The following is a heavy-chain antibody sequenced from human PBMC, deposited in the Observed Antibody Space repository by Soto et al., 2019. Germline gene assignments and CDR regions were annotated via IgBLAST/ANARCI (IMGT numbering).Heavy chain of an antibody. CDR3: TRPWQQLPREDAFDI. D-gene: IGHD6-13*01. J-gene: IGHJ3*02. CDR1: GFTFSGSA. CDR2: IRSKANSYAT. V-gene: IGHV3-73*01. Sequence: GGSLRLSCAASGFTFSGSAMHWVRQASGKGLEWVGRIRSKANSYATAYAASVKGRFTISRDDSKNTAYLQMNSLKTEDTAVYYCTRPWQQLPREDAFDIWGQGTMVTVSS.